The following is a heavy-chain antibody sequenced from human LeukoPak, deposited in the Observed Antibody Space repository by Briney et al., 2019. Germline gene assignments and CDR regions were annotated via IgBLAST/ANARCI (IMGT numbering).Heavy chain of an antibody. J-gene: IGHJ5*02. D-gene: IGHD3-22*01. CDR1: GFSFRTYA. CDR2: ISDDSAKT. CDR3: AREYDSSWPS. Sequence: PGGSLRPSCAASGFSFRTYAMSWVRQAPGKGLDWVSAISDDSAKTYYAASVKGRFTISRDNSKNTLFLQMNSLRAEDTAVYYCAREYDSSWPSWGQGTLVTVSS. V-gene: IGHV3-23*01.